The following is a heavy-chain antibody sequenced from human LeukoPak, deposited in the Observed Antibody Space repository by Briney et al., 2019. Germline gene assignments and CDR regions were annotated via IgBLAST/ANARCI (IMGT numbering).Heavy chain of an antibody. CDR3: ARDRTTGTRRFDY. V-gene: IGHV1-2*02. CDR2: INPNTGGT. Sequence: ASVKVSCKASGDTFTGYYIHWVRQAPGQGLEWMGWINPNTGGTNYAQKFQGRVTMTRDTSISTAYKELGRLRSDDTAVYYCARDRTTGTRRFDYWGQGTLVTVSS. D-gene: IGHD1-1*01. J-gene: IGHJ4*02. CDR1: GDTFTGYY.